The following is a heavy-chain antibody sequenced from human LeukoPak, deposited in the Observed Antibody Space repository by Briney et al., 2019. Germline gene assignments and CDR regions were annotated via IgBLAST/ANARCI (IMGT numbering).Heavy chain of an antibody. CDR2: IFHSGVT. J-gene: IGHJ5*02. V-gene: IGHV4-4*02. D-gene: IGHD3-9*01. CDR3: ARVDIFDKWLWAQPPRSFDP. CDR1: GDSVNNTNW. Sequence: PSGTLSLTCAVSGDSVNNTNWWTWVRQSPGKGLEWIGEIFHSGVTNYNPSLKSRAVISLEKSKNQFSLKLTSVTAADTAVYFCARVDIFDKWLWAQPPRSFDPWGQGTLVTVSS.